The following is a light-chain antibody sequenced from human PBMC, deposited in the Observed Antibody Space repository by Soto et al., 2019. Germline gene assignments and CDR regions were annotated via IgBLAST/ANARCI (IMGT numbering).Light chain of an antibody. CDR2: DAS. CDR1: QDVDIY. J-gene: IGKJ5*01. CDR3: QQRRNWPPLT. Sequence: PGERATLSCRASQDVDIYLAWYQQKPRQAPRLLIYDASNRATGVPPRFSGSGSGTDFTLTISSLEPEDFALYYCQQRRNWPPLTFGQGTRLEIK. V-gene: IGKV3-11*01.